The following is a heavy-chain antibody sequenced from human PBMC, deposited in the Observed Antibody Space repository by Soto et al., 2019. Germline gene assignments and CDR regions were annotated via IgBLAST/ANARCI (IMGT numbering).Heavy chain of an antibody. V-gene: IGHV3-15*07. CDR1: GFTFSNAW. CDR3: TTGPIFGVVIIGFNYYGMDV. J-gene: IGHJ6*02. CDR2: IKSKTDGGTT. D-gene: IGHD3-3*01. Sequence: EVQLVESGGRLVKPGGSLRLSCAASGFTFSNAWMNWVRQAPGKGLEWVGRIKSKTDGGTTDYAAPVKGRFTISRDDSKSTLYLQMNSLKTEVTAVYYCTTGPIFGVVIIGFNYYGMDVWGQGTTVTVSS.